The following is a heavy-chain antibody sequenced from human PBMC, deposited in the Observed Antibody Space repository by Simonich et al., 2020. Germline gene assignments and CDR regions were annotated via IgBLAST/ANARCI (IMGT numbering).Heavy chain of an antibody. J-gene: IGHJ3*02. CDR3: ARDYSNYDAFDI. D-gene: IGHD4-4*01. Sequence: EVQLVESGGGLVQPGGSLRLSCAASGFTFSSYWMHWVRQAPGKGLLWVSRIKRDGSTTSYAEAVKGRFTISRDNAKNTLYLQMNSLRAEDTAVYYCARDYSNYDAFDIWGQGTMVTVSS. V-gene: IGHV3-74*01. CDR2: IKRDGSTT. CDR1: GFTFSSYW.